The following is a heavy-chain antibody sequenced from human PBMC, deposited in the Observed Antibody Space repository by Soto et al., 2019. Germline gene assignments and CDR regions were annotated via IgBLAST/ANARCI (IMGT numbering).Heavy chain of an antibody. V-gene: IGHV3-23*01. CDR1: GFTLRSYA. Sequence: PGGSLRLSCAASGFTLRSYAMSWVRQAPGKGLEWVSSISGDGGSTYYADSAKGRFTISRDNSKNTLSLQMNSLRAEDTAVYYCAKDLPGASIVGFFDYWGQGTLVTVSS. CDR2: ISGDGGST. J-gene: IGHJ4*02. CDR3: AKDLPGASIVGFFDY. D-gene: IGHD1-26*01.